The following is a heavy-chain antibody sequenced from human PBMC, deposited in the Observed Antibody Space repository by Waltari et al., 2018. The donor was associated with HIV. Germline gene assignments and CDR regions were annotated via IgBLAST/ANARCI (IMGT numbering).Heavy chain of an antibody. J-gene: IGHJ6*02. CDR1: GFTLSSYG. D-gene: IGHD3-10*01. Sequence: QVHLVESGGGVVQPGRSLRISCAASGFTLSSYGLHWVRQAPGKGLEWVALISYDGRNKYYVDSVKGRFTISRDNSKNTLHLQMNSLRPEDTAVYYCAKDRVFYYGSGSPLPGYYYGMDVWGQGTTVTVSS. V-gene: IGHV3-30*18. CDR3: AKDRVFYYGSGSPLPGYYYGMDV. CDR2: ISYDGRNK.